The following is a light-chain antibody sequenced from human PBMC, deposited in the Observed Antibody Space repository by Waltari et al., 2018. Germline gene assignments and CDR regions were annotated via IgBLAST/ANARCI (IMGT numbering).Light chain of an antibody. Sequence: QSVLTQPPSVSGAPGQRVTISCTGSSSNIGAGYDVHWYQQLPGTAPKLLIYTNSNRPSGFPALFSGSKSGTSASLAIAGLQAEDEAYYYCQSYDNSLSGIFGGGTKLTVL. CDR3: QSYDNSLSGI. J-gene: IGLJ2*01. CDR2: TNS. V-gene: IGLV1-40*01. CDR1: SSNIGAGYD.